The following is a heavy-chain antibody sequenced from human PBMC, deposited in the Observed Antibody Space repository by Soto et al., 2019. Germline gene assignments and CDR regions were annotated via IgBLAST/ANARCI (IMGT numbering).Heavy chain of an antibody. CDR1: GGSISSAGYF. Sequence: PSETLSLTCTVSGGSISSAGYFWSWIRQHPGKGLEWIGYIYQTGTTHYNPSLKSRATISVDTSKNQFSLNLNSVTAADTAVYYCARDRDYNYGSGPNPFDPWGQGTLVTVSS. CDR2: IYQTGTT. V-gene: IGHV4-31*03. D-gene: IGHD3-10*01. CDR3: ARDRDYNYGSGPNPFDP. J-gene: IGHJ5*02.